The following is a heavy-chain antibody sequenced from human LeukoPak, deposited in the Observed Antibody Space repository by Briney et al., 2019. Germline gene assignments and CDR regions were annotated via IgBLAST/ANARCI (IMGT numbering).Heavy chain of an antibody. V-gene: IGHV3-21*01. D-gene: IGHD2-21*02. CDR2: ISERSTYI. J-gene: IGHJ4*02. Sequence: GGSLRLSCAASGFTFSNYCMNWVRQAPGKGLEWVSSISERSTYIYYADSVKGRFTISRDNAKNSLSLQMNSLRAEDTAVYYCARTRYCGNDFYPWDFHYWGQGTPVTVSS. CDR1: GFTFSNYC. CDR3: ARTRYCGNDFYPWDFHY.